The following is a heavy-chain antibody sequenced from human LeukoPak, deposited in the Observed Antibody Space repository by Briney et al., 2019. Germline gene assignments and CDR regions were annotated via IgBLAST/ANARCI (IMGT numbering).Heavy chain of an antibody. J-gene: IGHJ4*02. CDR2: ISYDGSNK. D-gene: IGHD3-22*01. Sequence: GGSLGLSCEASGFTFSSYAMHWVRKAPGKGLEWVAVISYDGSNKYYADSVKGRFTISRDNSKNTLYLQMNSLRAEDTAVYYCARDQGGSGYYYGTFDCWGQGTLVTVSS. CDR3: ARDQGGSGYYYGTFDC. V-gene: IGHV3-30-3*01. CDR1: GFTFSSYA.